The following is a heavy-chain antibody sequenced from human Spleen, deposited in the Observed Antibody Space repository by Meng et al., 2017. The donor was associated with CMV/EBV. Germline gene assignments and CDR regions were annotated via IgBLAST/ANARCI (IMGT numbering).Heavy chain of an antibody. Sequence: GGSLRLSCKGSGYSFTSYWIGWVRQMPGKGLEWMGIIYPGDSDTRYSPSFQGQVTISADKSISTAYLQWSSLKASDTAMYYCARQDYDFWSGYSLGNYGMDVWGQGTTVTVS. CDR3: ARQDYDFWSGYSLGNYGMDV. CDR2: IYPGDSDT. CDR1: GYSFTSYW. J-gene: IGHJ6*02. D-gene: IGHD3-3*01. V-gene: IGHV5-51*01.